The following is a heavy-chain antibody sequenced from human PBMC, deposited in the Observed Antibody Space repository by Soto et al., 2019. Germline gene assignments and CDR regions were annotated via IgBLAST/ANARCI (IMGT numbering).Heavy chain of an antibody. CDR1: CGSISSGAYY. CDR2: IYYSWST. Sequence: SETLSLTCTVSCGSISSGAYYWRWIRQPPGKGKEWIGYIYYSWSTYYNPSLKSRVTISVDTSKYQFSLKLSSVTAADTTVNYCARARFHAFDIWGQGTMVTVSS. D-gene: IGHD3-10*01. CDR3: ARARFHAFDI. J-gene: IGHJ3*02. V-gene: IGHV4-30-4*01.